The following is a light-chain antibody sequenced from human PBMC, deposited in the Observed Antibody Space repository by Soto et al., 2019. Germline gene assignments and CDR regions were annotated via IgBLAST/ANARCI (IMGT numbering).Light chain of an antibody. J-gene: IGLJ1*01. CDR3: SSYTSSAPLYV. CDR1: STDVGGYNF. Sequence: QSALTQPASVSGSPGQSITISCTGTSTDVGGYNFVSWYQQLPGRVPKLMIYEVNNRPSGISNRFSVSKSGNTASLTISGLQADDEADYYCSSYTSSAPLYVFGTGTKVTVL. V-gene: IGLV2-14*01. CDR2: EVN.